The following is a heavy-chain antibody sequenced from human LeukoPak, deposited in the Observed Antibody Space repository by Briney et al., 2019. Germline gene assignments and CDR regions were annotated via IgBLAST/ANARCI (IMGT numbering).Heavy chain of an antibody. CDR2: IYPGDSDT. CDR3: ARQPTYYYYYMDV. J-gene: IGHJ6*03. CDR1: GYSFTRYW. Sequence: GESLKISCKGYGYSFTRYWIGWVRQMPGKGLEWMGIIYPGDSDTRYSPSFQGQVTISADKSISTAYLQWSSLKASDTAMYYCARQPTYYYYYMDVWGKGTTVTVSS. V-gene: IGHV5-51*01.